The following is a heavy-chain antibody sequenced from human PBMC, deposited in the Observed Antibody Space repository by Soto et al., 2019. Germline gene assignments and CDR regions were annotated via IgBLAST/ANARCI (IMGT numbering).Heavy chain of an antibody. CDR3: ARDRQNYGSFDY. J-gene: IGHJ4*02. D-gene: IGHD4-17*01. CDR2: INSYNGIT. Sequence: QVQLVQSGAEVKKPGASVKVPCKASGYTFTNYGISWVRQAPGQGLEWMGWINSYNGITNNAQNLQGRVTMTTDTSTNTAYMELRSLRSDDTAVYYCARDRQNYGSFDYWGQGTLVTVYS. CDR1: GYTFTNYG. V-gene: IGHV1-18*01.